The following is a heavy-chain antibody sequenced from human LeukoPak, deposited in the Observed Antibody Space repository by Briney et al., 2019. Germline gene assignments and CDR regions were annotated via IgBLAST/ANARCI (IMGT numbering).Heavy chain of an antibody. V-gene: IGHV1-8*01. CDR2: MNPNSGNT. CDR1: GYTLTSYD. CDR3: VVNYDFWSGYSFYY. J-gene: IGHJ4*02. D-gene: IGHD3-3*01. Sequence: ASVKVSCKASGYTLTSYDINWVRQATGLGLEWMGWMNPNSGNTGYAQKFQGRVTMTRNTSISTAYMELSSLRSEDTAVYYCVVNYDFWSGYSFYYWGQGTLVTVSS.